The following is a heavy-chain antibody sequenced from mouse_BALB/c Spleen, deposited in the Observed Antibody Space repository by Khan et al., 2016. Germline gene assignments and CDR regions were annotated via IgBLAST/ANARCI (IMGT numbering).Heavy chain of an antibody. D-gene: IGHD1-1*01. CDR2: INPSNGGT. Sequence: QVQLKQSGAELVKPGASVKLSCKASGYTFTSYYMYWVKQRPGQGLEWIGEINPSNGGTNFNEKFKSKATLTVDKSSSTAYIQLSSLTSEDSAVYYCTRDDYGSRGYFDYWGQGTTLTVSS. CDR3: TRDDYGSRGYFDY. J-gene: IGHJ2*01. CDR1: GYTFTSYY. V-gene: IGHV1S81*02.